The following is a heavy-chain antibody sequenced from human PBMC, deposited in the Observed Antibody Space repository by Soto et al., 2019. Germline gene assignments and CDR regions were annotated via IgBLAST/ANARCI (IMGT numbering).Heavy chain of an antibody. CDR1: GFTFSDYA. CDR2: ISDGDGDT. Sequence: EVVLLQSGGDLVQPGGSLRLSCAASGFTFSDYAMPWVRQAPGKGLEWVSDISDGDGDTHYADSVRGRFVISRDNSKKTRFLEMNSLRAEPAAGYYCATGSTFLDFWAQGRLVTFAS. CDR3: ATGSTFLDF. J-gene: IGHJ4*02. D-gene: IGHD2-2*01. V-gene: IGHV3-23*01.